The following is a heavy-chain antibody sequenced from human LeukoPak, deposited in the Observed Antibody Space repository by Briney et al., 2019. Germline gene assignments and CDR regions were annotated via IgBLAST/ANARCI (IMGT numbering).Heavy chain of an antibody. J-gene: IGHJ5*02. V-gene: IGHV3-48*03. CDR2: ISSGSSTI. CDR1: GFTFSSYE. D-gene: IGHD6-19*01. CDR3: ARDARSGWSRPAWFDP. Sequence: GGSLRLSCAASGFTFSSYEMNWVRQAPGKGLEWVSYISSGSSTIYYADSVKGRFTISRDNAKNSLYLQMYSLRAEDTAVYYCARDARSGWSRPAWFDPWGQGTLVTVSS.